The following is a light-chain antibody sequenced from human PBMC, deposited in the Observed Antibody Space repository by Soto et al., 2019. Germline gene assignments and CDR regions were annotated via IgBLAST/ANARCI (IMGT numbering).Light chain of an antibody. V-gene: IGKV1-9*01. CDR2: AES. CDR1: QGIAGS. Sequence: DIQLTQSPSFLSASVGDRVTITCRASQGIAGSLAWYQQKPGKPPKLLIYAESTLQSGVPSRFSGSGSGTRGTLTISSLQPEDSATYYCQQVKSYPLTFGGGTRVEIK. CDR3: QQVKSYPLT. J-gene: IGKJ4*01.